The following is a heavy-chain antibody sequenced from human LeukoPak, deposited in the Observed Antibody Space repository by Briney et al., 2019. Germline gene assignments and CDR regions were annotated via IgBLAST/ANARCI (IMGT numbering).Heavy chain of an antibody. CDR1: GFTFSSYA. CDR2: ISGSGGST. V-gene: IGHV3-23*01. Sequence: PGGSLRLSCAASGFTFSSYAVSWVRQAPGKGLEWVSAISGSGGSTYYADSVKGRFTISRDNSKNTLYLQMNSLRAEDTAVYYCAKSGVPGDRTSYFDYGGQGTLVTVSS. D-gene: IGHD4-17*01. J-gene: IGHJ4*02. CDR3: AKSGVPGDRTSYFDY.